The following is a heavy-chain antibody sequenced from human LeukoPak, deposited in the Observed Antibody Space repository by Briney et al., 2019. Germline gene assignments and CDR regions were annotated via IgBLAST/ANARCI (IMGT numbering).Heavy chain of an antibody. V-gene: IGHV4-31*01. J-gene: IGHJ4*02. Sequence: SQTLSLTCTVSGGSISSGGYYWSWVRQHPGKGLEWIGYIYYSGSTYYNPSLKSQVTISVDTSKSQFSLKLSSVTAADTAVYYCARYYDSSGYYRYFDYWGQGTLVTVSS. D-gene: IGHD3-22*01. CDR1: GGSISSGGYY. CDR3: ARYYDSSGYYRYFDY. CDR2: IYYSGST.